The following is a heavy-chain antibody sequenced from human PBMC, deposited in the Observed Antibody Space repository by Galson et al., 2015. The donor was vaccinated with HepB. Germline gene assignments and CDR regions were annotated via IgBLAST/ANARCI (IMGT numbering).Heavy chain of an antibody. J-gene: IGHJ4*02. Sequence: SVKVSCKVSGYTLTELSMHWVRQAPGKGLEWMGGFDPEDGETIYAQKFQGRVTMTEDTSTDTAYMELSSLRSEDTAVYYCATTKYSGYDSRWWSFDYWGQGTLVTVSS. CDR3: ATTKYSGYDSRWWSFDY. CDR2: FDPEDGET. D-gene: IGHD5-12*01. V-gene: IGHV1-24*01. CDR1: GYTLTELS.